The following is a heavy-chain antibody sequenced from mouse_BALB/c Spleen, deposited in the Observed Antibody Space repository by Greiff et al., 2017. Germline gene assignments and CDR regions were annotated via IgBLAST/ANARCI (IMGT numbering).Heavy chain of an antibody. V-gene: IGHV3-2*02. CDR1: GYSITSDYA. D-gene: IGHD1-1*01. CDR3: ASPGYGSSYDYYAMDY. CDR2: ISYSGST. J-gene: IGHJ4*01. Sequence: EVQLQESGPGLVKPSQSLSLTCTVTGYSITSDYAWNWIRQFPGNKLEWMGYISYSGSTSYNPSLKSRISITRDTSKNQFFLQLNSVTTEDTATYYCASPGYGSSYDYYAMDYWGQGTSVTVSS.